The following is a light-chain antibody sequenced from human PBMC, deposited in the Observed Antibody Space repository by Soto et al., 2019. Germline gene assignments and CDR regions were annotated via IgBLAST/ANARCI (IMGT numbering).Light chain of an antibody. CDR2: AAS. Sequence: GDRVTITCRAIQSVTTWLAWYQQKPGKAPKLLIYAASSLQSGVPSRFSGSGSGTDFTLTISSLQPEDFATYYCQQSYSTPPDITFGQGTRLEIK. CDR1: QSVTTW. V-gene: IGKV1-39*01. CDR3: QQSYSTPPDIT. J-gene: IGKJ5*01.